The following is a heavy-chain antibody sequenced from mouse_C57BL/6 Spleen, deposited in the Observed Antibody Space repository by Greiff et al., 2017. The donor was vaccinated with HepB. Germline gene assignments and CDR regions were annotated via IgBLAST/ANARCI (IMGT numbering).Heavy chain of an antibody. Sequence: EVHLVESGGDLVKPGGSLKLSCAASGFTFSSYGMSWVRQTPDKRLEWVATISSGGSYTYYPDSVKGRFTISRDNAKNTLYLQMSSLKSEDTAMYYCARRDYDEGWFAYWGQGTLVTVSA. V-gene: IGHV5-6*01. J-gene: IGHJ3*01. CDR3: ARRDYDEGWFAY. CDR1: GFTFSSYG. CDR2: ISSGGSYT. D-gene: IGHD2-3*01.